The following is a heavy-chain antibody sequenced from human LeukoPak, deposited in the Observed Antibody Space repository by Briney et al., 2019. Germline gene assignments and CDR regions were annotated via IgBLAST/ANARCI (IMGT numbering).Heavy chain of an antibody. D-gene: IGHD3-22*01. CDR1: GFTFSSYW. J-gene: IGHJ1*01. Sequence: GGSLRLSCAASGFTFSSYWMHWVRQAPGKGLVWVSRIKSDGNTNYADSVKGRFTISRDNAQNTVSLQMNSLRAEDTGVYYCARAQREIGGYYPEYFRHWGQGTLVTVSS. CDR2: IKSDGNT. CDR3: ARAQREIGGYYPEYFRH. V-gene: IGHV3-74*01.